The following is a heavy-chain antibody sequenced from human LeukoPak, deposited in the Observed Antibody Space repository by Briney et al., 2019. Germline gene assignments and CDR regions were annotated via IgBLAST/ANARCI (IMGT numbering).Heavy chain of an antibody. CDR1: GFTFSSYS. CDR2: IKQDGSEK. D-gene: IGHD3-3*01. CDR3: ARGKMARVLRFLEWSTSNWFDP. J-gene: IGHJ5*02. Sequence: GGSLRLSCAASGFTFSSYSMSWVRQAPGKGLEWVANIKQDGSEKYYVDSVKGRFTISRGNAKNSLYLQMNSLRAEDTAVYYCARGKMARVLRFLEWSTSNWFDPWGQGTLVTVSS. V-gene: IGHV3-7*01.